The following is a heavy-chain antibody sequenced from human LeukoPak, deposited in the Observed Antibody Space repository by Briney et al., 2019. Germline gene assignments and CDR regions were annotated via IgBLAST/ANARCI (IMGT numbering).Heavy chain of an antibody. CDR3: ARDIELST. CDR1: GSTFRDSA. CDR2: ISFSGDNT. Sequence: GSLRLSCAASGSTFRDSAMSGFRQAPGKGLEWVSLISFSGDNTYYTDSVKGRFTISRDNSKDTLYLQMNSLRAEDTAIYYCARDIELSTWGLGTMVTVSS. D-gene: IGHD3-16*02. J-gene: IGHJ3*01. V-gene: IGHV3-23*01.